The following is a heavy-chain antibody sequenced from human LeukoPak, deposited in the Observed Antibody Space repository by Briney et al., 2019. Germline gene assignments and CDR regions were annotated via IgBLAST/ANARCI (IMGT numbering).Heavy chain of an antibody. CDR1: GGTFSSYA. V-gene: IGHV1-69*04. CDR2: IIPILGIA. J-gene: IGHJ4*02. D-gene: IGHD3-3*01. Sequence: SVKVSCKASGGTFSSYAISWVRQAPGQGLEWMGRIIPILGIANYAQKFQGRVTITADKSTSTAYMELSSLRSEDTAVYYCARGNDFDYPDYWGQGTLVTVSS. CDR3: ARGNDFDYPDY.